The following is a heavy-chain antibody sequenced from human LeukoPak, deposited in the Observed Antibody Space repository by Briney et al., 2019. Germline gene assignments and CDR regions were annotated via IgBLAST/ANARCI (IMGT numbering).Heavy chain of an antibody. CDR3: ARTRVVVVPAASRVYYYYYGMDV. CDR1: GGSFRGYY. D-gene: IGHD2-2*01. J-gene: IGHJ6*02. V-gene: IGHV4-34*01. Sequence: ETLSLTCAVYGGSFRGYYWSWIRQPPGKGLEWIGEINHSGSTNYNPSLKSRVTISVDTSKNQFSLKLSSVTAADTAVYYCARTRVVVVPAASRVYYYYYGMDVWGQGTTVTVSS. CDR2: INHSGST.